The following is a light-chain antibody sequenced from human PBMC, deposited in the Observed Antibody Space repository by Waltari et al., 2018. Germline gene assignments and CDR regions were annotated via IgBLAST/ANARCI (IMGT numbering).Light chain of an antibody. CDR3: SSYSGTNNWVL. CDR1: SRDVGNHNY. J-gene: IGLJ2*01. CDR2: EVS. Sequence: QSALTQPPSASGSPVQSVTISCTGTSRDVGNHNYVSWYQQPPGKDPKLIIYEVSKRPSGVPDRFSGSKSDNTASLTVSGLQAEDEADYYCSSYSGTNNWVLFGGGTKLTVL. V-gene: IGLV2-8*01.